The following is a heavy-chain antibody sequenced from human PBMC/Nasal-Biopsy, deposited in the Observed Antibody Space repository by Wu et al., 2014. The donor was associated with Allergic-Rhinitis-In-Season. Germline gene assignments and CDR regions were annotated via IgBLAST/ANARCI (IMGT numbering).Heavy chain of an antibody. CDR1: GDSISSYY. V-gene: IGHV4-59*01. CDR2: VYPSVST. J-gene: IGHJ4*02. Sequence: TLSLTCTVSGDSISSYYWSWIRQPPGKGLEWIGYVYPSVSTKYNPSLQNRLTISVDTSKNHFSLRLNSVTAADTAVYYCARAPFRGIVVPDKWGQGTLVTVSS. CDR3: ARAPFRGIVVPDK. D-gene: IGHD3-16*01.